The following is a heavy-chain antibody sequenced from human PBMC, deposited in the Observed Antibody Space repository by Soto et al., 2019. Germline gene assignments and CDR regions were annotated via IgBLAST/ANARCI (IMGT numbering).Heavy chain of an antibody. CDR1: GYTFTSYY. V-gene: IGHV1-46*01. Sequence: GASVKVSCKVSGYTFTSYYMHWVRQAPGQGLEWMGIINPSGGSTSYAQKFQGRVTMTRDTSTSTVYMELSSLRSEDTAVYYCARDYDFWSGYGGGMDVWGQGTTVTVSS. CDR2: INPSGGST. J-gene: IGHJ6*02. CDR3: ARDYDFWSGYGGGMDV. D-gene: IGHD3-3*01.